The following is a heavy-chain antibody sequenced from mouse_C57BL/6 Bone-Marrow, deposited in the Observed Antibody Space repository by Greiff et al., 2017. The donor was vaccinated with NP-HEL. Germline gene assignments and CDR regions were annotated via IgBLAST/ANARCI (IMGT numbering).Heavy chain of an antibody. J-gene: IGHJ2*01. CDR3: ARHITGRDSAFPFDY. Sequence: EVQLVESGGDLVKPGGSLKLSCAASGFTFSSYGMSWVRQTPDKRLAWVATISSVGGYTYYPDSVKGRFTISIDNAKNTLYLQMSSLKSEDTAMYYCARHITGRDSAFPFDYWGQGTTLTVSS. CDR2: ISSVGGYT. V-gene: IGHV5-6*01. CDR1: GFTFSSYG. D-gene: IGHD4-1*01.